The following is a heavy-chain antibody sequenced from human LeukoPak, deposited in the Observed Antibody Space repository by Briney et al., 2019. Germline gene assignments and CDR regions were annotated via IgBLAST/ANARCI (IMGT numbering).Heavy chain of an antibody. V-gene: IGHV1-69*06. CDR1: GGTFSSYA. J-gene: IGHJ4*02. CDR3: ARATPAEPYDY. D-gene: IGHD1-14*01. Sequence: GASVTVSCKASGGTFSSYAISWVRQAPGQGLEWMGGIIPIFGTANYAQKFQGRVTITADKSTSTAYMELSSLRSEDTAVYYCARATPAEPYDYWGQGTLITVSS. CDR2: IIPIFGTA.